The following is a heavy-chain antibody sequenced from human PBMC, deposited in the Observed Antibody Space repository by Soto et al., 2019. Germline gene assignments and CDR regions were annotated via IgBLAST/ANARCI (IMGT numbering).Heavy chain of an antibody. J-gene: IGHJ4*02. Sequence: QVQLVESGGGVVQPGKSLRLSCAASGFTFSRYGMHWVRQAPGKGLEWVAVVWFDGKKKYYADSVKGRFTISRDNSDNTLYLQMNSLRAEDTALYYCARDRGANSVFDGPGDYWGQGIVVIVSS. V-gene: IGHV3-33*01. CDR3: ARDRGANSVFDGPGDY. CDR2: VWFDGKKK. D-gene: IGHD1-26*01. CDR1: GFTFSRYG.